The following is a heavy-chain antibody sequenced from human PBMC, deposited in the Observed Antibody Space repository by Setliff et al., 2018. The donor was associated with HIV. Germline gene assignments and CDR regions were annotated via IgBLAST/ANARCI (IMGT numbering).Heavy chain of an antibody. CDR3: ARGDYYGSGNYPPPYYFDY. CDR1: GDTFSSYV. V-gene: IGHV1-69*05. CDR2: IIPIFGTP. D-gene: IGHD3-10*01. Sequence: ASVKVSCKASGDTFSSYVISWVRQAPGQGLEWMGGIIPIFGTPNYVQRFQGRVTITTDESTSTAYMDLSSLRSEDTAVYYCARGDYYGSGNYPPPYYFDYWVQGTLVTVSS. J-gene: IGHJ4*02.